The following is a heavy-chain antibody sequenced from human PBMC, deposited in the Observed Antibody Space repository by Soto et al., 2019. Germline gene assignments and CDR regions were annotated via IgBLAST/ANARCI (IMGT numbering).Heavy chain of an antibody. CDR2: IKPDGSAT. D-gene: IGHD2-21*02. CDR1: GFTFGNYW. CDR3: ARAGYCGPGCYYYFDY. J-gene: IGHJ4*02. Sequence: PGGSLRLSCAVSGFTFGNYWMNWVRLIPGKGLEWVAYIKPDGSATYYVDSVKGRFTISRDNAKNSLYLQVNSLRVEDTSVYYCARAGYCGPGCYYYFDYWGQGTLVTVSS. V-gene: IGHV3-7*01.